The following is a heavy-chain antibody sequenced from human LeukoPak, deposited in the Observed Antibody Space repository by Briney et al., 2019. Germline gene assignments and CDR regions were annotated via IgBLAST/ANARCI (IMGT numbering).Heavy chain of an antibody. CDR3: ARNPNFYYDILTGYLDAFDI. CDR2: IIPIFGTA. Sequence: SVKVSCKASGGTFSSYAISWVRQAPGQGLEWMGGIIPIFGTANYAQKFQGRVTITTDESTSTAYMELSSLRSEDTAVYYCARNPNFYYDILTGYLDAFDIWGQGTMVTVSS. CDR1: GGTFSSYA. V-gene: IGHV1-69*05. J-gene: IGHJ3*02. D-gene: IGHD3-9*01.